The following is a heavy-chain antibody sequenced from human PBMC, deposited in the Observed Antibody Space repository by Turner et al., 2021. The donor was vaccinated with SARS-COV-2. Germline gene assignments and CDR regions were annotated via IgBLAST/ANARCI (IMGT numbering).Heavy chain of an antibody. D-gene: IGHD5-12*01. CDR1: DASLPTRTHY. Sequence: QVQLQESGPGLVKPSQTLSLTCTVSDASLPTRTHYWSWIRQFPGKGLEWIGYIFYSGSTYYNPSLSGRISISVDTSKRQFSLSLSSVTAADTAVYYCARSARVAITGSGDYFDNWGQGTMVTVSS. V-gene: IGHV4-31*03. CDR3: ARSARVAITGSGDYFDN. CDR2: IFYSGST. J-gene: IGHJ4*02.